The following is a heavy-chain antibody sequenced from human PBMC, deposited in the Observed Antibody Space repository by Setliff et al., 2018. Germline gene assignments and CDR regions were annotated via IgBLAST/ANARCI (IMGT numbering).Heavy chain of an antibody. Sequence: SETLSLTCSLSGDFISSGSYYWSWIRQTAGNGLEWIGHVSSRGNTNYNPSLKSRVTISIDTSSKHFSLILTSVTAADTAVYYCARDPGYPSGVAGAFDIWGQGTMVTVSS. J-gene: IGHJ3*02. V-gene: IGHV4-61*09. D-gene: IGHD2-2*03. CDR3: ARDPGYPSGVAGAFDI. CDR1: GDFISSGSYY. CDR2: VSSRGNT.